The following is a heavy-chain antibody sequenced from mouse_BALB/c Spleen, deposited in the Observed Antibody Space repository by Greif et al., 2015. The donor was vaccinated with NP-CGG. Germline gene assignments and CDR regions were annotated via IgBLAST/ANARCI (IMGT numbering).Heavy chain of an antibody. J-gene: IGHJ1*01. CDR1: GYSITSDYA. Sequence: EVQLQESGPGLVKPSQSLSLTCTVTGYSITSDYAWNWIRQFPGNKLEWMGYISYSGSASYNPSLESRISITRDTSKNQFFLQLNSVTTEDTATYYCARSRYYGSSYKWYFDVWGAGTTVTVSS. CDR2: ISYSGSA. CDR3: ARSRYYGSSYKWYFDV. D-gene: IGHD1-1*01. V-gene: IGHV3-2*02.